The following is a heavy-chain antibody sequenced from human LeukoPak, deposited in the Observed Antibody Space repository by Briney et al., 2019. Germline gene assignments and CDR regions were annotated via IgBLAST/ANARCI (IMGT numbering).Heavy chain of an antibody. CDR3: ARGPHGFGELSPLDY. D-gene: IGHD3-10*01. CDR2: INAGNGNT. V-gene: IGHV1-3*01. CDR1: GYTFTSYA. Sequence: ASVKGSCKASGYTFTSYAMHWVRQAPGQRLEWMGWINAGNGNTKYSQKFQGRVTITRDTSASTAYMELSSLRSEDTAVYYCARGPHGFGELSPLDYWGQGTLVTVSS. J-gene: IGHJ4*02.